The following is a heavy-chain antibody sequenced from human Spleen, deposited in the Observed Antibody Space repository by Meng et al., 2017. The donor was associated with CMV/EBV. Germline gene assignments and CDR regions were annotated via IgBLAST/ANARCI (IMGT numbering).Heavy chain of an antibody. D-gene: IGHD4-11*01. J-gene: IGHJ6*02. CDR1: GYTFTSYY. CDR3: AVTKPHNYYGMYV. CDR2: INPSGGGT. V-gene: IGHV1-46*01. Sequence: ASVKVSCKASGYTFTSYYIHWVRQAPGQGLEWMGIINPSGGGTRCAQKFQGRVTMTRDTSTSTVYMEVSSLRSEDTAVYYCAVTKPHNYYGMYVWGQGTTVTVSS.